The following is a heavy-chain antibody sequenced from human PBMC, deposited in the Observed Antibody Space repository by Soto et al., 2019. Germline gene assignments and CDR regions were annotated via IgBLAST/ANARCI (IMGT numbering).Heavy chain of an antibody. CDR3: ESTNSGRKLHD. Sequence: WETLSLTCAVSGSPISSRSYWGWIRQTPGKGLGWVASIYHSGRTHYNPSLKRRATISVDTSNNQFSLRPSSVTAADTAIYYCESTNSGRKLHDWPQGTTVTVSS. CDR2: IYHSGRT. D-gene: IGHD6-19*01. J-gene: IGHJ6*02. CDR1: GSPISSRSY. V-gene: IGHV4-38-2*01.